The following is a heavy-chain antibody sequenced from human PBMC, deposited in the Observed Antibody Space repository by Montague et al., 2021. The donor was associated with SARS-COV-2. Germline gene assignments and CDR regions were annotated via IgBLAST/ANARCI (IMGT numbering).Heavy chain of an antibody. V-gene: IGHV2-70*11. CDR1: GFSLSTSGMC. D-gene: IGHD6-13*01. CDR3: AREIAAAGPALDY. J-gene: IGHJ4*02. CDR2: XDWDDDK. Sequence: PVLVKPXQTLTLTCTFSGFSLSTSGMCVSWIRQPPGKALEWLARXDWDDDKYYSTSLKTRLTISKDTSKNQVVLTMTNMDPVGTATYYCAREIAAAGPALDYWGQGTLVTVSS.